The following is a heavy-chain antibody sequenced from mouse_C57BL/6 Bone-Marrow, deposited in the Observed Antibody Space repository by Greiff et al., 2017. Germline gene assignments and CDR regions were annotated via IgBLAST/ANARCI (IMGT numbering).Heavy chain of an antibody. J-gene: IGHJ1*03. Sequence: QVQLQQSGAELARPGASVKLSCKASGYTFTSYGISWVKQRTGQGLEWIGEIYPRSGNTYYNEKFKGKATLTADKSSSTAYLGLRSLTSEDSAVYFCARHFYYYGSSHWYFDVWGTGTTVTVSS. CDR1: GYTFTSYG. D-gene: IGHD1-1*01. CDR3: ARHFYYYGSSHWYFDV. CDR2: IYPRSGNT. V-gene: IGHV1-81*01.